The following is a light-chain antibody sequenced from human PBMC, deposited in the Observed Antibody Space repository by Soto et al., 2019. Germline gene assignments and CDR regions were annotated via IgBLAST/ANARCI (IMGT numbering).Light chain of an antibody. V-gene: IGKV3-20*01. J-gene: IGKJ1*01. CDR3: QQYGRSPRT. CDR1: QSVSSDY. CDR2: GAS. Sequence: EIVLTQSPGTLSLSPGERATVSCRASQSVSSDYLAWYQQKPGQAPRLLIYGASSRATGIPDRFSGSGSGTDFTLTISRLEPEDFAVYYCQQYGRSPRTFGQGTKVDI.